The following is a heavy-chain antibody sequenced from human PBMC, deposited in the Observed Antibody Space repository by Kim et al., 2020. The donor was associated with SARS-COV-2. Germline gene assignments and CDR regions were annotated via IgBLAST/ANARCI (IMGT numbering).Heavy chain of an antibody. Sequence: GGSLRLSCAASGFTFSNYWMHWVRQAPGKGLVWVSRIVSDGSETIYADSVKGRFIISRDNAKNTLYLQMNSLGVEDTAVYYCARDTLIFGCTSDIWCQGT. V-gene: IGHV3-74*01. CDR2: IVSDGSET. CDR3: ARDTLIFGCTSDI. J-gene: IGHJ3*02. D-gene: IGHD3-3*01. CDR1: GFTFSNYW.